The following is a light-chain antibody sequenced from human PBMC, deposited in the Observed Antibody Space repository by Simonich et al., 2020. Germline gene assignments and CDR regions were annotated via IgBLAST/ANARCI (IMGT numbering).Light chain of an antibody. Sequence: AIQLTQSPSSLSASVGDRVTITCRASQGISSALAWYQQKPGKAPKLLFYDASSLESGVPSRFSGSGSGTEFTLTISSRQPEDFATYYCLHHNSYPYTFGQGTNLEIK. CDR3: LHHNSYPYT. V-gene: IGKV1-13*02. CDR1: QGISSA. CDR2: DAS. J-gene: IGKJ2*01.